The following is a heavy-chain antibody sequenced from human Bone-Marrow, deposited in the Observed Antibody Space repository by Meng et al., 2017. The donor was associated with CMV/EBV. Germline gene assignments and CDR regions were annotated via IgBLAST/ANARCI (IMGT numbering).Heavy chain of an antibody. CDR1: GACISRF. Sequence: SLTSAVSGACISRFWTGFRQPPGKGLEGIGTIEFDVNTVYNPALKSRVTMSVDTSKIQFSLKLRSVTAADTAVYYCTRRRKQGGFDPWGQGTLVTVSS. CDR2: IEFDVNT. CDR3: TRRRKQGGFDP. J-gene: IGHJ5*02. V-gene: IGHV4-39*01.